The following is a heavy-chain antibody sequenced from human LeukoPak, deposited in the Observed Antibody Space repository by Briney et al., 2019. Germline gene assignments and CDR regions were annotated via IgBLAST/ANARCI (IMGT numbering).Heavy chain of an antibody. J-gene: IGHJ3*02. D-gene: IGHD4-11*01. Sequence: SETLSLTCTVSGGSISSYYWSWIRQPPGKGLEWIGYIYYSGSTNYNPSLKSRVTISVDTSKNQFSLKLSSVTAADTAVYYRASRLEDAFDIWGQGTMVTVSS. CDR2: IYYSGST. CDR1: GGSISSYY. CDR3: ASRLEDAFDI. V-gene: IGHV4-59*01.